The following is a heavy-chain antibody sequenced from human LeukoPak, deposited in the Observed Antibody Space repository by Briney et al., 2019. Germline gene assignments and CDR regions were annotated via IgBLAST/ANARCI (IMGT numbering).Heavy chain of an antibody. J-gene: IGHJ3*02. CDR2: IYTSGST. D-gene: IGHD2-15*01. CDR3: ARAVVVEESDACDI. V-gene: IGHV4-61*02. Sequence: KTSQTLSLTCTVSGGSISSGSYYWSWIRQPAGKGLEWIGRIYTSGSTNYNPSLKSRVTISVDTSKNQFSLKLSSVTAADTAVYYCARAVVVEESDACDIWGQGTMVTVSS. CDR1: GGSISSGSYY.